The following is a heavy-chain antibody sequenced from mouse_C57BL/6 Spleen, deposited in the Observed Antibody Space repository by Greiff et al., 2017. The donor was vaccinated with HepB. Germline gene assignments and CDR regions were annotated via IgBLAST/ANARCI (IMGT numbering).Heavy chain of an antibody. D-gene: IGHD2-1*01. Sequence: VKLQESGPELVKPGASVKISCKASGYAFSSSWMNWVKQRPGKGLEWIGRIYPGDGDTNYNGKFKGKATLTADKSSSTAYMQLSSLTSEDSAVYFCATGNYDYWGQGTTLTVSS. CDR3: ATGNYDY. CDR2: IYPGDGDT. CDR1: GYAFSSSW. V-gene: IGHV1-82*01. J-gene: IGHJ2*01.